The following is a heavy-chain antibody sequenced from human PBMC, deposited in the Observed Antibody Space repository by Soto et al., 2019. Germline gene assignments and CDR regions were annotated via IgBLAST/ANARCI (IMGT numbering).Heavy chain of an antibody. J-gene: IGHJ6*02. V-gene: IGHV1-3*01. CDR3: ARDGPIYDIFSARYFYGMDV. Sequence: ASVKVSCKANGYTFRNYAMHWVRQAPGQGLEWMGWINGGNGNTKYSQKFQGRVTITRDTSASTAYMELSSLRSEDTAVYYCARDGPIYDIFSARYFYGMDVWGQGTTFTVSS. CDR1: GYTFRNYA. CDR2: INGGNGNT. D-gene: IGHD3-9*01.